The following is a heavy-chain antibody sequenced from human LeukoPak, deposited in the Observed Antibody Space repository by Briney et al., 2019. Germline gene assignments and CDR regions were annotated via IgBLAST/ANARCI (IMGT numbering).Heavy chain of an antibody. D-gene: IGHD6-19*01. Sequence: PSETLSLTCTVSGGSISSSSYYWGWIRQPPGKGLEWIGSIYYSGSTYYNPSLKSRVTISVGTSKNQFSLKLSSVTAADTAVYYCARYSTGSGWYYYFDYWGQGTLVTVSS. CDR1: GGSISSSSYY. J-gene: IGHJ4*02. V-gene: IGHV4-39*01. CDR3: ARYSTGSGWYYYFDY. CDR2: IYYSGST.